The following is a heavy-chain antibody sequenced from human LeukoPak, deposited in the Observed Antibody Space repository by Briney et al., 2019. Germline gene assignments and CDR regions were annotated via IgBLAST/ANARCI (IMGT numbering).Heavy chain of an antibody. D-gene: IGHD5-12*01. J-gene: IGHJ3*02. CDR3: ARVFGAGYDFRGAFDI. V-gene: IGHV4-59*01. Sequence: SETLSLTCTVSGGSISSYYWSWIRQPPGKGLDCIGYIYYSGTTNYNPSLKSRVTISLDTSKNQFSLKLTSVTAADTAVYYCARVFGAGYDFRGAFDIWGQGTMVTVSS. CDR1: GGSISSYY. CDR2: IYYSGTT.